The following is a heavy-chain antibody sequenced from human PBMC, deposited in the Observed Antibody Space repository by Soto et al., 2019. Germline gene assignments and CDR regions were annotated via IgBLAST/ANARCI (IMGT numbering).Heavy chain of an antibody. CDR2: IQSGGTT. Sequence: EVQLVESGGGLVQPGGSLRLSCAASGFTVSSKDMTWVRQAPGKGLEWVSLIQSGGTTYYAASVKGRFTISRDTSENTLHLQMDSVRVEDTAVYYCARYDVLCDGGRCYGIPLYVWGKGTTVTVSS. CDR1: GFTVSSKD. CDR3: ARYDVLCDGGRCYGIPLYV. D-gene: IGHD2-15*01. V-gene: IGHV3-66*01. J-gene: IGHJ6*04.